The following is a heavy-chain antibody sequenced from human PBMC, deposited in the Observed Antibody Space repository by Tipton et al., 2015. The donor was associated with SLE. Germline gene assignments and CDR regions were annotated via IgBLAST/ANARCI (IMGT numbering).Heavy chain of an antibody. D-gene: IGHD3-10*01. J-gene: IGHJ6*03. CDR1: GGSFSGYY. Sequence: TLSLTCAVYGGSFSGYYWSWIRQPPGKGLEWIGEINHSGSTNYNPSLKSRVTISVDTSKNQFSLKLSSVTAVDTAVYYCASASSGSYFYYYYYYMDVWGKGTTVTVSS. CDR2: INHSGST. V-gene: IGHV4-34*01. CDR3: ASASSGSYFYYYYYYMDV.